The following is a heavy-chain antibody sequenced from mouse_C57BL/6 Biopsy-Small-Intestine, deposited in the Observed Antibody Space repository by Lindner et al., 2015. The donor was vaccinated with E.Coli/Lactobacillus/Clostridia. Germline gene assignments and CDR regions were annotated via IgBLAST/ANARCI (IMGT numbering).Heavy chain of an antibody. CDR3: VRKDSSGPFAY. CDR1: GYAFSSYW. CDR2: IYPGDGDT. D-gene: IGHD3-2*02. J-gene: IGHJ3*01. Sequence: VQLQESGAELVKPGASVKISCKASGYAFSSYWMNWVKQRPGKGLEWIGQIYPGDGDTNYNGKIKGKATLTADKSSSTAYMQLSSLTSEDSAVYFCVRKDSSGPFAYWGQGTLVTVSA. V-gene: IGHV1-80*01.